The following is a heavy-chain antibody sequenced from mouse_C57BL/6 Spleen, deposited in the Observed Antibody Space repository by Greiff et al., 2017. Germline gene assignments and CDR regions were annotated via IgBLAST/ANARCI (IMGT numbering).Heavy chain of an antibody. CDR3: ARDSSGLYAMDY. CDR2: IDPSDSYT. Sequence: QVQLQQPGAELVMPGASVKLSCKASGYTFTRYWMHWVKQRPGQGLEWIGEIDPSDSYTNYNQKFKGKSTLTVDKSSSTAYMQLSSLTSEDSAVYYCARDSSGLYAMDYWGQGTSVTVSS. D-gene: IGHD3-2*02. CDR1: GYTFTRYW. V-gene: IGHV1-69*01. J-gene: IGHJ4*01.